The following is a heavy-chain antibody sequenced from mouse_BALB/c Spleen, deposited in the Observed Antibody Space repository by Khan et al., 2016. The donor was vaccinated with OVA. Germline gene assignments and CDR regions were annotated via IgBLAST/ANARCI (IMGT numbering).Heavy chain of an antibody. J-gene: IGHJ3*01. V-gene: IGHV1-18*01. CDR2: INPYSGGT. CDR1: GYSFTGYT. Sequence: EVQLQQSGPELVKPGASMKMSCKASGYSFTGYTMNWVKQSHVKNLEWIGLINPYSGGTAYNQKFRGKATLTVDKSSNTAYMELLSLTSEDSAVYYGVRSASYGDYVEAWFAYWGQGTLVTVSA. CDR3: VRSASYGDYVEAWFAY. D-gene: IGHD2-13*01.